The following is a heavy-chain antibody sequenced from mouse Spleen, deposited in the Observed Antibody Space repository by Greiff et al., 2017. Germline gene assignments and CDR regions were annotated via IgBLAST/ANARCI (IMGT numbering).Heavy chain of an antibody. CDR3: TRRGYYDGSSYWYFDV. J-gene: IGHJ1*03. CDR1: GFTFSDYY. Sequence: EVMLVESEGGLVQPGSSMKLSCTASGFTFSDYYMAWVRQVPEKGLEWVANINYDGSSTYYLDSLKSRFIISRDNAKNILYLQMSSLKSEDTATYYCTRRGYYDGSSYWYFDVWGTGTTVTVSS. V-gene: IGHV5-16*01. D-gene: IGHD1-1*01. CDR2: INYDGSST.